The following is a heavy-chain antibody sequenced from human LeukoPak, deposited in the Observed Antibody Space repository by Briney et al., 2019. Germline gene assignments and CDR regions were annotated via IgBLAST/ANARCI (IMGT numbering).Heavy chain of an antibody. CDR3: ARDWGGGLDY. V-gene: IGHV4-31*03. J-gene: IGHJ4*02. D-gene: IGHD3-10*01. Sequence: SETLSLTCTVSGGSISSGGYYWSWIRQHPGKGLEWIGYIYYSGSTYYNPSLKSRVTISVDTSKNQFSLKLSSVTAADTAVYYCARDWGGGLDYWGQGTLVTVSS. CDR1: GGSISSGGYY. CDR2: IYYSGST.